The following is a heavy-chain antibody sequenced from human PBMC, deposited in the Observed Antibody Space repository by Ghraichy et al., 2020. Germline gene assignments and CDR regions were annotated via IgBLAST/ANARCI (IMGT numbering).Heavy chain of an antibody. CDR2: FDPEDGET. V-gene: IGHV1-24*01. D-gene: IGHD2-15*01. CDR1: GYTLTELS. Sequence: ASVKVSCKVSGYTLTELSMHWVRQAPGKGLEWMGGFDPEDGETIYAQKFQGRVTMTEDTSTDTAYMELSSLRSEDTAVYYCATDTGVVVAAKIFYYYGMDVWGQGTTVTVSS. J-gene: IGHJ6*02. CDR3: ATDTGVVVAAKIFYYYGMDV.